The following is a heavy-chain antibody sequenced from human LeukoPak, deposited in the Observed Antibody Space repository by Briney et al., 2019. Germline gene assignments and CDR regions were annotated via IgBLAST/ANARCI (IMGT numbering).Heavy chain of an antibody. CDR1: GFTFSTYS. V-gene: IGHV3-48*01. CDR3: AKDIYYDSSGWPLGY. J-gene: IGHJ4*02. Sequence: PGGSLRLSCAASGFTFSTYSMNWVRQAPGKGLEWVSYISSSGTTIYYGDSVKGRFTISRDNSKNTLYLQMNSLRAEDTAVYYCAKDIYYDSSGWPLGYWGQGTLVTVSS. D-gene: IGHD3-22*01. CDR2: ISSSGTTI.